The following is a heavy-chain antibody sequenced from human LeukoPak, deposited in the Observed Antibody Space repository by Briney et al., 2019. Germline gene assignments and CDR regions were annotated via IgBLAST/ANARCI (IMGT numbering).Heavy chain of an antibody. CDR2: IDPSDSYT. D-gene: IGHD4-17*01. J-gene: IGHJ4*02. CDR1: GYSFTSYW. Sequence: GESLRISCKGSGYSFTSYWISWVRQMPGKGLEWMGRIDPSDSYTNYSPSFQGHVTISAGKSISTAYLQWSSLKASDTAMYYCATRGEGATVTIVDYWGQGTLVTVSS. CDR3: ATRGEGATVTIVDY. V-gene: IGHV5-10-1*01.